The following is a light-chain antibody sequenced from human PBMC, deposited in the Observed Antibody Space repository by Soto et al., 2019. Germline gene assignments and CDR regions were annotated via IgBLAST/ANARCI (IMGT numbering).Light chain of an antibody. CDR1: SSNIGNNY. Sequence: QSVLTQPPAVSAAPGQKVTISCSGSSSNIGNNYVSWYQQLPGTAPKLLIYDNNKRPSGIPDRFSGSKSGTSATLGITGLQTGDEADYYCGTWDISMSALFGTGTKLTVL. V-gene: IGLV1-51*01. CDR2: DNN. CDR3: GTWDISMSAL. J-gene: IGLJ1*01.